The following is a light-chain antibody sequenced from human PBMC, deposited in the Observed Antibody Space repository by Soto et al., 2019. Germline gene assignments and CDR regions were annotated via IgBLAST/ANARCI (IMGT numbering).Light chain of an antibody. V-gene: IGLV1-40*01. CDR3: QSYDSSLSGSV. CDR1: SSNIGAGYD. J-gene: IGLJ2*01. Sequence: QSALTQPPSVSGAPGQRVTISCTGSSSNIGAGYDVHWYQQLPGTAPKLLMYGNANRPSGVPDRFSGSKSDTSASLVITGLQAEDEADYYCQSYDSSLSGSVFGGGTKVTVL. CDR2: GNA.